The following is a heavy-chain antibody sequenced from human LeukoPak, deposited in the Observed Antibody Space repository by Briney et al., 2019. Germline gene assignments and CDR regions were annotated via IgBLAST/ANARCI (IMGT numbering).Heavy chain of an antibody. V-gene: IGHV3-33*01. CDR2: IWYDGSNK. CDR1: GFTFSSYG. D-gene: IGHD4/OR15-4a*01. CDR3: AREVRQYYYYYGMDV. J-gene: IGHJ6*02. Sequence: PGGSLRLSCAASGFTFSSYGMHWVRQAPGKGLEWVAVIWYDGSNKYYADSVKGRFTISRDNSKNTLYLQMNSLRAEDTAVYYCAREVRQYYYYYGMDVWGQGTTVTVSS.